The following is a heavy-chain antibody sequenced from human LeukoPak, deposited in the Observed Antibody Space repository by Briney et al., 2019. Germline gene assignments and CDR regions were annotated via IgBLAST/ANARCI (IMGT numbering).Heavy chain of an antibody. D-gene: IGHD1-26*01. V-gene: IGHV4-39*01. Sequence: SETLSLTCTVYGGSISISNYYWDWIRQPPGRGLEWIGSISYSGTYYNPSLKSRLTISVDTSKNHFSLNLRSVTAADTAVYYCARPTSNPVGAIDYWGQGTLVTVSS. J-gene: IGHJ4*02. CDR2: ISYSGT. CDR1: GGSISISNYY. CDR3: ARPTSNPVGAIDY.